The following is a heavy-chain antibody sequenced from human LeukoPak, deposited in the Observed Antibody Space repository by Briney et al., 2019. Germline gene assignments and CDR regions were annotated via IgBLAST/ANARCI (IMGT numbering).Heavy chain of an antibody. V-gene: IGHV4-34*01. CDR3: AITYYDYVWGSYRNPQLDY. J-gene: IGHJ4*02. D-gene: IGHD3-16*02. Sequence: PSETLSLTCTVSGGSISNYYWSWIRQPPGKGLEWIGEINHSGSTNYNPSLKSRVTISVDTSKNQFSLKLSSVTAADTAVYYCAITYYDYVWGSYRNPQLDYWGQGTLVTVSS. CDR1: GGSISNYY. CDR2: INHSGST.